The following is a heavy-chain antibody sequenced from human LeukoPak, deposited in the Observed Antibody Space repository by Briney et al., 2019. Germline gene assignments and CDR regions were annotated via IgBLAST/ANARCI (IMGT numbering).Heavy chain of an antibody. Sequence: GGSLRLSCAASGFTFSSYAMSWVRQAPGKGLEWGSAISGSGGSTYYAHSVQRRFTISRDHSKNTLYLQMNSLRVEHPAIYYCAKDLRPDGVDNFDHWRQGILVTVSS. J-gene: IGHJ4*02. D-gene: IGHD2-8*01. CDR3: AKDLRPDGVDNFDH. CDR2: ISGSGGST. V-gene: IGHV3-23*01. CDR1: GFTFSSYA.